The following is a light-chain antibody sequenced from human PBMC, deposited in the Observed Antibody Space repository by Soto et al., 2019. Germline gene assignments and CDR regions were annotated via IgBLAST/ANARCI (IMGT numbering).Light chain of an antibody. CDR3: AAWDVSLSGHV. CDR2: NSN. V-gene: IGLV1-44*01. Sequence: QSVLTQPPSASGTPGQRVTISCSGGSSNIGTSTVKWFQQLPGTAPKLLIYNSNQRPSGVPVRFSASKSGTSASLAITGLQSEDEADYYSAAWDVSLSGHVFGTGTKVTVL. J-gene: IGLJ1*01. CDR1: SSNIGTST.